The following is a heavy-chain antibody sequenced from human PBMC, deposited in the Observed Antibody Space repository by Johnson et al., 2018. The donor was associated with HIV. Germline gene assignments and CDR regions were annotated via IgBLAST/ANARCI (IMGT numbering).Heavy chain of an antibody. CDR1: GFTFSNAW. Sequence: MMLVESGGGLVKPGGSLRLSCAASGFTFSNAWMSWVRQAPGKGLEWVGRIKSNTDGGTTDYAVPVKGRFTISRDDSKNMMSLQMNNLRAEDTGVYYCTTEGDAFDIWGQGTMVTVSS. V-gene: IGHV3-15*01. CDR3: TTEGDAFDI. J-gene: IGHJ3*02. CDR2: IKSNTDGGTT.